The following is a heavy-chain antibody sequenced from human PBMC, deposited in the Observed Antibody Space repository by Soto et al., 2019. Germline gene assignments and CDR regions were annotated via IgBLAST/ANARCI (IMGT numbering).Heavy chain of an antibody. CDR1: GYTFTSYG. J-gene: IGHJ3*01. D-gene: IGHD3-16*01. Sequence: ASVKVSCKASGYTFTSYGITWVRQAPGQGLEWMGWISVHNGNTNYAEDFQGRVTMTSDTSTSTAYMEMRSLRLDDTAVFYCARVRGGIYQQAFDLWGQWTLVTVSS. CDR3: ARVRGGIYQQAFDL. V-gene: IGHV1-18*01. CDR2: ISVHNGNT.